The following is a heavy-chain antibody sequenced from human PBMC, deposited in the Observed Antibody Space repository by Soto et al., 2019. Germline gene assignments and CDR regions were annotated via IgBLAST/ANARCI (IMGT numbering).Heavy chain of an antibody. CDR1: GYTFTSYG. CDR3: ARDSSTKWLAVAGTIDY. J-gene: IGHJ4*02. Sequence: QVQLVQSGAEVKKPGASVKVSCKASGYTFTSYGISWVRQAPGQGLEWMGWISAYNGNTNYAQKLQGRVTMTTDTSTSTAYMELKSLRSDDTAVYYCARDSSTKWLAVAGTIDYWGQGTLVTVSS. V-gene: IGHV1-18*01. D-gene: IGHD6-19*01. CDR2: ISAYNGNT.